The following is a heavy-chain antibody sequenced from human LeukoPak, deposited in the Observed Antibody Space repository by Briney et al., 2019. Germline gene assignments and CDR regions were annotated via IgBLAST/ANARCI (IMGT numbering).Heavy chain of an antibody. CDR2: ISSSSSYI. CDR1: GFTFSSYG. Sequence: GRSLRLSCAASGFTFSSYGMNWVRQAPGKGLEWVSSISSSSSYIYYADSVKGRFTISRDNAKNSLYLQMNSLRAEDTAVYYCAKEANSGYWGQGTLVTVSS. CDR3: AKEANSGY. V-gene: IGHV3-21*01. D-gene: IGHD3-10*01. J-gene: IGHJ4*02.